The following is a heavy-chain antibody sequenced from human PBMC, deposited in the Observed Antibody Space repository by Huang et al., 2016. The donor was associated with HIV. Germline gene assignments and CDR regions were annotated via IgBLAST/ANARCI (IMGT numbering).Heavy chain of an antibody. J-gene: IGHJ6*03. D-gene: IGHD3-22*01. CDR3: AKSPVAPASIGAYMDV. V-gene: IGHV1-69*13. Sequence: QVHLVQSGAEVKKPGSSVKVSCKASGGTFSTFAVNWVRQAPGQGLEWMGGIIPIFESVNHAPKVQGRVAITADESRTTVYMELSSLRSEDTATYYCAKSPVAPASIGAYMDVWGKGTTVTVSS. CDR2: IIPIFESV. CDR1: GGTFSTFA.